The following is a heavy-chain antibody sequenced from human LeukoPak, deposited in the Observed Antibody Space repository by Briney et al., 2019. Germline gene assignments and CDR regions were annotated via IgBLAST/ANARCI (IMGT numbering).Heavy chain of an antibody. CDR3: ARGCSSTSSLDY. D-gene: IGHD2-2*01. CDR1: GYTFTSYD. J-gene: IGHJ4*02. V-gene: IGHV1-8*01. CDR2: MNPNSGNT. Sequence: ASVKVSCKASGYTFTSYDINWVRQATGQGLEWMGWMNPNSGNTGYAQKFQGRVTMTRNTSISTAYMELSSLRSEDTAVYYCARGCSSTSSLDYRGQGTLVTVSS.